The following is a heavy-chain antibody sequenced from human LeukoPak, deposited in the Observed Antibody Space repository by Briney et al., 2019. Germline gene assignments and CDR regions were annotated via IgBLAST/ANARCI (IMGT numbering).Heavy chain of an antibody. Sequence: GGSLRLSCAASGFTFSSYWMSWVRQAPGKGLEWVANIKQDGSEKYYVECVKGRFTISRDNAKNSLYLQMNSLRAEDMALYYCAKSTDYGDYGAFDYWGQGTLVTVSS. CDR1: GFTFSSYW. CDR2: IKQDGSEK. D-gene: IGHD4-17*01. J-gene: IGHJ4*02. CDR3: AKSTDYGDYGAFDY. V-gene: IGHV3-7*03.